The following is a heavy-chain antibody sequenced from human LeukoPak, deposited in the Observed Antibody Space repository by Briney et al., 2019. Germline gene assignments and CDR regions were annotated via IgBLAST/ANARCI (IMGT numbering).Heavy chain of an antibody. Sequence: SETLSLTCTVSGGSISSYYWCWIRQPPRKGLEWIGYIYYSGSTKYNPSIQSRVTISIETSKDQFSLKLSSVTAADTAMYYCARQAYHYGSGSYYYYFDYWGQGTLVTVSS. J-gene: IGHJ4*02. D-gene: IGHD3-10*01. V-gene: IGHV4-59*08. CDR1: GGSISSYY. CDR3: ARQAYHYGSGSYYYYFDY. CDR2: IYYSGST.